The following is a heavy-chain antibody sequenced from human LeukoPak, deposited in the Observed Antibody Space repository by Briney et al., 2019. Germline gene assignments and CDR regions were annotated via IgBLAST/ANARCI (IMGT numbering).Heavy chain of an antibody. J-gene: IGHJ5*02. V-gene: IGHV1-2*02. D-gene: IGHD3-3*01. CDR1: EYTFTGYY. CDR2: INPNSGGT. CDR3: AREQGAITIFGVAQYNWFDP. Sequence: ASVKVSCKASEYTFTGYYMHWVRQAPGQGLEGMGWINPNSGGTNYAQKFQGRVTMTRDTSISTAYMELSRLRSDDTAVYYCAREQGAITIFGVAQYNWFDPWGQGTLVTVSS.